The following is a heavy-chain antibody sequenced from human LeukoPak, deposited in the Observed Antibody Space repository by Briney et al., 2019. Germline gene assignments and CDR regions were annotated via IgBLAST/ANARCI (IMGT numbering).Heavy chain of an antibody. V-gene: IGHV4-59*01. CDR1: GGSISSYY. D-gene: IGHD4-17*01. Sequence: PSETLSLTCTVSGGSISSYYWSWIRQPPGKGLEWIGYICYSGSTNYNPSLKSRVTISVDTSKNKFSLKLSAVTAADTAVYYCARGVHGDYRWYFDLWGRGTLVTVSS. CDR3: ARGVHGDYRWYFDL. CDR2: ICYSGST. J-gene: IGHJ2*01.